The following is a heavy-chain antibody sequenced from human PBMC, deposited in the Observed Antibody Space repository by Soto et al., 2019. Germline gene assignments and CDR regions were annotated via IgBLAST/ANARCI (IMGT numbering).Heavy chain of an antibody. J-gene: IGHJ6*02. Sequence: PVESLKISCKGSGYSFTSYWIGWVRQMPGKGLEWMGIIYPGDSDTRYSPSFQGQVTISADKSISTAYLQWSSLKASDTAMYYCARAPESGSYDYYGMDVWGQGTTVTVSS. CDR3: ARAPESGSYDYYGMDV. CDR2: IYPGDSDT. V-gene: IGHV5-51*01. CDR1: GYSFTSYW. D-gene: IGHD1-26*01.